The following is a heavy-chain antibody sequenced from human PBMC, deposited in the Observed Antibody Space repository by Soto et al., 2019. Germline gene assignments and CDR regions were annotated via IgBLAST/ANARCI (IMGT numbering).Heavy chain of an antibody. CDR3: ASDCSGGSCQGYYYYYGMDV. CDR2: INPNSGGT. Sequence: ASVKVSCKASGYTFTGYYMHWVRRAPGQGLEWMGWINPNSGGTNYAQKFQGRVTMTRDTSISTAYMELSRLRSDDTAVYYCASDCSGGSCQGYYYYYGMDVWGQGTTVTVSS. D-gene: IGHD2-15*01. V-gene: IGHV1-2*02. CDR1: GYTFTGYY. J-gene: IGHJ6*02.